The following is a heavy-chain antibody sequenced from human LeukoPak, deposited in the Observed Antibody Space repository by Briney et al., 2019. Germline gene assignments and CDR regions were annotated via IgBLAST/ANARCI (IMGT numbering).Heavy chain of an antibody. V-gene: IGHV1-8*01. CDR1: GYIFSHYD. J-gene: IGHJ5*01. Sequence: ASVKVSCKASGYIFSHYDINWVRQATGQGLEWMGWMNPGTGNTGYAQKLQGRITMTTNTSITTAYLEVSGLRSEDTAVYYCARGTSSGWYGHWFDSWGQGPLVIVSS. CDR3: ARGTSSGWYGHWFDS. CDR2: MNPGTGNT. D-gene: IGHD6-13*01.